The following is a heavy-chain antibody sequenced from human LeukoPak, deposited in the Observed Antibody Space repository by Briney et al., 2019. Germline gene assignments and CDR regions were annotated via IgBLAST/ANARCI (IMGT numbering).Heavy chain of an antibody. CDR3: AGDKKSGESSEIDY. CDR2: INHSGST. CDR1: GGSFSGYY. V-gene: IGHV4-34*01. Sequence: SKTLSLTCAVYGGSFSGYYWSWIRQPPGKGLEWIGEINHSGSTNYNPSLKSRVTISGDTSKNQFSLKLSSVTAEDTAVYYCAGDKKSGESSEIDYWGQGTLVTVSS. J-gene: IGHJ4*02. D-gene: IGHD3-10*01.